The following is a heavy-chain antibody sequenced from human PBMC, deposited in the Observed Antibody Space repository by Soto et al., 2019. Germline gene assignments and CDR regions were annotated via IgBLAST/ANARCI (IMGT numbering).Heavy chain of an antibody. CDR1: GFTFSDHY. CDR3: ARFSGSYTRGLDY. Sequence: EVQLVASGGGWVQPGGSLRLSCAASGFTFSDHYMDWVRQAPGKGLEWVGRSRNKANSYSTAYAASGKGRFTISRYESKNSLYLQMNSLKTEDTAVYYCARFSGSYTRGLDYWGQGTLVTVSS. D-gene: IGHD1-26*01. V-gene: IGHV3-72*01. J-gene: IGHJ4*02. CDR2: SRNKANSYST.